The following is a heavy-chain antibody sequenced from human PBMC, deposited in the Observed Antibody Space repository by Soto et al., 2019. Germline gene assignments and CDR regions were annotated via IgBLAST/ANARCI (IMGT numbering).Heavy chain of an antibody. J-gene: IGHJ4*02. CDR1: GGTFSSYT. CDR2: IVPILDIT. D-gene: IGHD5-12*01. Sequence: QVQLVQSGAEVRKPGSSVKVSCKASGGTFSSYTVSWVRQAPGQGLEWMGRIVPILDITKYAQKFQGRVTITADRSTSTAYMELSSLRSEDTAIYYCARDGGYNSMLCYWGQGTLVTVSS. CDR3: ARDGGYNSMLCY. V-gene: IGHV1-69*08.